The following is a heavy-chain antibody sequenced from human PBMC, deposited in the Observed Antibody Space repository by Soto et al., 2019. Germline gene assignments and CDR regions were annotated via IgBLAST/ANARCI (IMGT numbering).Heavy chain of an antibody. J-gene: IGHJ4*02. CDR1: GGSLSTNP. D-gene: IGHD2-21*01. V-gene: IGHV1-69*06. CDR2: TGSGTGPG. Sequence: QVQLVQSGTEVKKPGSSVKVSCKASGGSLSTNPISWVRQAPGQGLEWMGGTGSGTGPGNHAQKFQGRLTVTASKPTSSVYMELTNLSAEDTAVYYWARRDSGVFYRFFDSWGQGTLVTVSS. CDR3: ARRDSGVFYRFFDS.